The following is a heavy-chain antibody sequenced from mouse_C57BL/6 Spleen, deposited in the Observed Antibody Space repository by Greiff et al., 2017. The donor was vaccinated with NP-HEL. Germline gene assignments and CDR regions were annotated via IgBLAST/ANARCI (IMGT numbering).Heavy chain of an antibody. D-gene: IGHD2-5*01. Sequence: VQLQQPGAELVRPGTSVKLSCKASGYTFTSYWMHWVKQRPGQGLEWIGVIDPSDSYTNYNQKFKGKATLTVDTSSSTAYMQLSSLTSEDSAVYYCARYYYSNYGFAYWGQGTLVTVSA. CDR2: IDPSDSYT. J-gene: IGHJ3*01. V-gene: IGHV1-59*01. CDR3: ARYYYSNYGFAY. CDR1: GYTFTSYW.